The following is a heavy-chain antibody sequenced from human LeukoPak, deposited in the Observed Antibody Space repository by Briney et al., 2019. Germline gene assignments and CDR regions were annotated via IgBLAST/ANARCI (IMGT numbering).Heavy chain of an antibody. Sequence: GASVTVSCKASGGTFSSYAISWVRQAPGQGLEWMGGIIPIFGTANYAQKFQGRVTITADESTSTAYMELSSLRSEDTAVYYCASGDIVATINWFDPWGQGTLVTVSS. CDR1: GGTFSSYA. J-gene: IGHJ5*02. CDR2: IIPIFGTA. V-gene: IGHV1-69*13. CDR3: ASGDIVATINWFDP. D-gene: IGHD5-12*01.